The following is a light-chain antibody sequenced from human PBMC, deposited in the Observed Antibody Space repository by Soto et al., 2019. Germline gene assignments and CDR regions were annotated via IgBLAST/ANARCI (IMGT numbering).Light chain of an antibody. Sequence: QAVVTQSPSVSGAPGQRVTISCTGSSSNIGAGYDVHWYKQLPGTAPKLLIYGNTNRPSGVPDRFSGSKSGTSASLAITGLQAEDEADYYCQSYDSSLSGVVFGGGTQLTVL. J-gene: IGLJ2*01. CDR1: SSNIGAGYD. V-gene: IGLV1-40*01. CDR3: QSYDSSLSGVV. CDR2: GNT.